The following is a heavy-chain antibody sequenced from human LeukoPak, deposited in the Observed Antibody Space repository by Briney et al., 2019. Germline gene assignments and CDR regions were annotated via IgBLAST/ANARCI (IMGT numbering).Heavy chain of an antibody. CDR3: ARHGGSYSFDY. CDR1: GGSISSGGYY. J-gene: IGHJ4*02. Sequence: SETLSLTCTVSGGSISSGGYYWSWIRQPPGKGLEWIGYIYHSGSTYYNPSLKSRVTISVDRSKNQFSLKLSSVTAADTAVYYCARHGGSYSFDYWGQGTLVTVSS. CDR2: IYHSGST. D-gene: IGHD1-26*01. V-gene: IGHV4-30-2*01.